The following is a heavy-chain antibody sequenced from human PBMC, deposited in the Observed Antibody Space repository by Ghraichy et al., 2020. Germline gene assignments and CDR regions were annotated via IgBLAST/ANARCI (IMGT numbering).Heavy chain of an antibody. CDR2: ISGSGGNT. Sequence: GGSLRLSCAASGVTLSNSVLSWVRQAPGKGLEWFSAISGSGGNTNYADSVKGRFTISSDNSNNTLYMQMNSLRAEDTAIYYCAKVVVVISGECYFDLWGQETLVTVSS. D-gene: IGHD3-22*01. CDR1: GVTLSNSV. CDR3: AKVVVVISGECYFDL. V-gene: IGHV3-23*01. J-gene: IGHJ4*02.